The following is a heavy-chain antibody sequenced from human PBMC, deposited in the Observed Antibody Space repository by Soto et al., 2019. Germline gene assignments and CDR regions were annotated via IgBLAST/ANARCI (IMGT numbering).Heavy chain of an antibody. Sequence: IRQPPGKGLEWIGYIYYSGSTNYNPSLKSRVTISVDKSKNQVSLKLSSVTAADTAVYWCARDGNIAAAGMGFDYWGQGTLVTVSS. V-gene: IGHV4-59*01. J-gene: IGHJ4*02. CDR2: IYYSGST. CDR3: ARDGNIAAAGMGFDY. D-gene: IGHD6-13*01.